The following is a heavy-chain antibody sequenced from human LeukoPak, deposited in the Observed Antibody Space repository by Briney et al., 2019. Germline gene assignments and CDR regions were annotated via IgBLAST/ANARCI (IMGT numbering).Heavy chain of an antibody. CDR2: IIPILGIA. CDR1: GGTFSTFP. V-gene: IGHV1-69*04. J-gene: IGHJ6*02. Sequence: SVKVSCKASGGTFSTFPISWVRQAPGQGLEWMGRIIPILGIANYAQKFQGRVTITADKSTSTAYMELSSLRSEDTAVYYCARGLDSSSWYYVGMDVWGQGTTVTVSS. CDR3: ARGLDSSSWYYVGMDV. D-gene: IGHD6-13*01.